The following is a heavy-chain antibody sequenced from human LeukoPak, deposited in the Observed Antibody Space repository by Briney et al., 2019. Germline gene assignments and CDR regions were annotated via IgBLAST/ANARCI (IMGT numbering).Heavy chain of an antibody. CDR2: IIPIFGTA. J-gene: IGHJ4*02. CDR1: GGTFSSYA. Sequence: SVTVSCKASGGTFSSYAISWVRQAPGQGLEWMGGIIPIFGTANYAQKFQGRVTITADESTSTAYMELSSLRSEDTAVYYCAVAVAATRTYFDYWGQGTLVTVSS. D-gene: IGHD2-15*01. CDR3: AVAVAATRTYFDY. V-gene: IGHV1-69*13.